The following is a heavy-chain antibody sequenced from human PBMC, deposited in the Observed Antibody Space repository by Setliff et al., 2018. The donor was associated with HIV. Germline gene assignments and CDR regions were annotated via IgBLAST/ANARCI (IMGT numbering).Heavy chain of an antibody. V-gene: IGHV1-3*01. J-gene: IGHJ4*02. CDR2: INAGNGDT. D-gene: IGHD5-12*01. CDR1: GDTFTTYA. CDR3: ARGATITYYFDY. Sequence: ASVKVSCKASGDTFTTYALHWVRQAPGQRLEWMGWINAGNGDTKSSQKFQGRVTITRDTSTSTADMELSSLRSEDTAVYYCARGATITYYFDYWGQGTLVTVSS.